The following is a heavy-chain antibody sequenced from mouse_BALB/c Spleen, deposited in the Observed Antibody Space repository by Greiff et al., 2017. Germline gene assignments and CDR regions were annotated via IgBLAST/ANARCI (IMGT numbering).Heavy chain of an antibody. Sequence: DVQLVESGGGLVQPGGSRKLSCAASGFTFSSFGMHWVRQAPEKGLEWVAYISSGSSTIYYADTVKGRFTISRDNPKNTLFLQMTSLRSEDTAMYYCARDDGYYGFDYWGQGTTLTVSS. CDR3: ARDDGYYGFDY. V-gene: IGHV5-17*02. CDR1: GFTFSSFG. CDR2: ISSGSSTI. J-gene: IGHJ2*01. D-gene: IGHD2-3*01.